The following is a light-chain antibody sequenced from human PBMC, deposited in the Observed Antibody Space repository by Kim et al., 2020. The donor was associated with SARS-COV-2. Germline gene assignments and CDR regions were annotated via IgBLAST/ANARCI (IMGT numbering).Light chain of an antibody. V-gene: IGLV2-14*03. Sequence: QSALTQPASVSGSPGQSITTSCTGTSSAVGGYNYVSWYPQHPGKAPKRMIYDVSNRPSGVSNRFSGSKSRNTSSLTISGLQAEDEAEYYCRSYTSSSTDVFGTGTKVIVL. J-gene: IGLJ1*01. CDR2: DVS. CDR3: RSYTSSSTDV. CDR1: SSAVGGYNY.